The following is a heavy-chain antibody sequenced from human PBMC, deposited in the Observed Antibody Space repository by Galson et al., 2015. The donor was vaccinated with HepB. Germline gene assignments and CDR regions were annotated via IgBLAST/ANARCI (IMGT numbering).Heavy chain of an antibody. CDR3: AKDLKAVVGGWYYDSSADRAGMDV. CDR2: ISYDGSNK. J-gene: IGHJ6*02. V-gene: IGHV3-30*18. Sequence: SLRLSCAASGFTFSSYGMHWVRQAPGKGLEWVAVISYDGSNKYYADSVKGRFTISRDNSKNTLYLQMNSLRAEDTAVYYCAKDLKAVVGGWYYDSSADRAGMDVWGQGTTVTVSS. D-gene: IGHD3-22*01. CDR1: GFTFSSYG.